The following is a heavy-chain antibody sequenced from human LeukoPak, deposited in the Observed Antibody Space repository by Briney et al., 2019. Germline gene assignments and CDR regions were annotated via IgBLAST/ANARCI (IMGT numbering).Heavy chain of an antibody. V-gene: IGHV4-61*02. CDR2: IYTSGST. CDR1: GGSISSGSYY. D-gene: IGHD3-9*01. CDR3: AGQTLYYDILTGYYN. J-gene: IGHJ4*02. Sequence: PSETLSLTCTVSGGSISSGSYYWSWIRQPAGKGLEWIGRIYTSGSTNYNPSLKSRVTISVDTSKNQFSLKLSSVTAADTAVYYCAGQTLYYDILTGYYNWGQGTLVTVSS.